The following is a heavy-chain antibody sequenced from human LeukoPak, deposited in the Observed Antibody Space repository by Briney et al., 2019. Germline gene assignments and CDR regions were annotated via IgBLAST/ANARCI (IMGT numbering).Heavy chain of an antibody. CDR3: ARGGGSGGGWYYFDY. CDR1: AGSASTYS. V-gene: IGHV4-59*02. J-gene: IGHJ4*02. Sequence: PETLSLTSTVSAGSASTYSWNWIRQPPGKGLEWIGYIYYSDSTIYNPSLKSRVTISLDTSKSQSSLKLSSVTAADTAIYYCARGGGSGGGWYYFDYWGQGTLVTVSS. CDR2: IYYSDST. D-gene: IGHD3-16*01.